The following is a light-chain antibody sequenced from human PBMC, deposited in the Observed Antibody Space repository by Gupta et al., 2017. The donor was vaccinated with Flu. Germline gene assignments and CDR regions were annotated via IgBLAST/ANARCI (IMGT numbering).Light chain of an antibody. CDR3: QQSYSTPIS. J-gene: IGKJ5*01. CDR1: QSISSY. V-gene: IGKV1-39*01. CDR2: AAS. Sequence: GDRVTITCRASQSISSYLNWYQQKPGKAPKPLIYAASSLQSGVPSRFSGSGSGTDFTLTISSLQPEDFATYYCQQSYSTPISFGQGTRLEIK.